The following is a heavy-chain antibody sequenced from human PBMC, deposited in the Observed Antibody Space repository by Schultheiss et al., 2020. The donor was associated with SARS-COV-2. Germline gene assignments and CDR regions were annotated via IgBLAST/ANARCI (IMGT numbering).Heavy chain of an antibody. V-gene: IGHV4-59*12. CDR3: ARLTVTNWFDP. D-gene: IGHD4-17*01. Sequence: SQTLSLTCTVSGGSISSYYWSWIRQPPGKGLEWIGYIYYSGSTNYNPSLKSRVTMSVDTSKNQFSLKLSSVTAADTAVYYCARLTVTNWFDPWGQGTLVTVSS. CDR2: IYYSGST. J-gene: IGHJ5*02. CDR1: GGSISSYY.